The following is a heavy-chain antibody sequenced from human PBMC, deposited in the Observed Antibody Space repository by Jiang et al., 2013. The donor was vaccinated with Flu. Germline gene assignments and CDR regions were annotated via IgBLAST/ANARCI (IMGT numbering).Heavy chain of an antibody. CDR1: GGSFSGYY. CDR2: INHSGST. D-gene: IGHD2-15*01. V-gene: IGHV4-34*01. J-gene: IGHJ3*02. CDR3: ARGRRWWEPPFDI. Sequence: SLTCAVYGGSFSGYYWSWIRQPPGKGLEWIGEINHSGSTNYNPSLKSRVTISVDTSKNQFSLKLSSVTAADTAVYYCARGRRWWEPPFDIWGQGTMVTVSS.